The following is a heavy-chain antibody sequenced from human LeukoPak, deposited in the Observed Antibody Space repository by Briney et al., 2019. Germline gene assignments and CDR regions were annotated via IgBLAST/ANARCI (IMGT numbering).Heavy chain of an antibody. J-gene: IGHJ4*02. Sequence: SETLSLTCAVYGGSFSGYYWSWIRQPPGKGLEWIGEINHSGGTNYNPSLKSRVTISVDTSKNQFSLKLSSVTAADTAVYYCARGGGATRIDYWGQGTLVTVSS. V-gene: IGHV4-34*01. CDR3: ARGGGATRIDY. CDR1: GGSFSGYY. CDR2: INHSGGT. D-gene: IGHD5-12*01.